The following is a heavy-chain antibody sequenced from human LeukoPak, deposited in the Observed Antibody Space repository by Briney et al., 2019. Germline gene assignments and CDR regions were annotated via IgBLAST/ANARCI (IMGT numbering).Heavy chain of an antibody. CDR2: ISYDGSNK. V-gene: IGHV3-30*03. Sequence: GGSLRLSCAASGFTFSRYGVHGVRQAPGKGLEWVAVISYDGSNKYYADSVKGRFTISRDNSKNTLYLQMNSLTAEDTAVYYCARDAVDSSWSPMYCQYYGIEVWGQGTTATVSS. J-gene: IGHJ6*02. CDR3: ARDAVDSSWSPMYCQYYGIEV. CDR1: GFTFSRYG. D-gene: IGHD6-6*01.